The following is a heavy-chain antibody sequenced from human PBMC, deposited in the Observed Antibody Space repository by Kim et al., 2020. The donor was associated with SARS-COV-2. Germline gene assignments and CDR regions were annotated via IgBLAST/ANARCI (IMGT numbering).Heavy chain of an antibody. J-gene: IGHJ5*02. CDR1: GGSISSGGYY. Sequence: SETLSLTCTVSGGSISSGGYYWSWIRQHPGKGLEWIGYIYYSGSTYYNPSLKSRVTISVDTSKNQFSLKLSSVTAADTAVYYCARALSQLLWFGESLINWFDPWVQG. V-gene: IGHV4-31*03. CDR3: ARALSQLLWFGESLINWFDP. D-gene: IGHD3-10*01. CDR2: IYYSGST.